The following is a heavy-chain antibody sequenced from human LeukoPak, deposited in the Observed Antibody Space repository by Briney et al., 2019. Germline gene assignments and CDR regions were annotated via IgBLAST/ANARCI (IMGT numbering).Heavy chain of an antibody. CDR3: ARDRIKSGSYYFDY. Sequence: PGGSLRLSCAASAFTFSDYSMNRVRQAPGKGLEWVSYISGRSSTIYYADSVKGRFTISKDNAKNLMYLQMNSLRAEDTAVYYCARDRIKSGSYYFDYWGQGTLVTVSS. CDR1: AFTFSDYS. D-gene: IGHD1-26*01. J-gene: IGHJ4*02. V-gene: IGHV3-48*01. CDR2: ISGRSSTI.